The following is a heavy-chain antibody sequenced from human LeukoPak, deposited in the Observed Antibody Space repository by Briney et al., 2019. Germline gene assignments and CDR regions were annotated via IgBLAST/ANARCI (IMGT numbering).Heavy chain of an antibody. CDR2: IYYSGST. V-gene: IGHV4-61*01. J-gene: IGHJ4*02. CDR3: ARGYSGSYYFDY. D-gene: IGHD1-26*01. CDR1: GGSVNSGSYY. Sequence: PSETLSLTCTVSGGSVNSGSYYWHWIRQPPGKGLEWIGYIYYSGSTNFNPSLKSRVTISVDASKNQFSLKLSSVTAADTAVYYCARGYSGSYYFDYWGQGTLVTVSS.